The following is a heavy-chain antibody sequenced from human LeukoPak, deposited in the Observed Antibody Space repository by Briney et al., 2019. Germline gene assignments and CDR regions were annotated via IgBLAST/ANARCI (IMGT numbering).Heavy chain of an antibody. D-gene: IGHD3-10*01. CDR3: AREPSTYYYGSGSRPGENWFDP. V-gene: IGHV1-69*06. CDR2: IIPIFGTA. CDR1: GYTFTGYY. J-gene: IGHJ5*02. Sequence: GASVKVSCKASGYTFTGYYMHWVRQAPGQGLEWMGGIIPIFGTANYAQKFQGRVTITADKSTSTAYMELSSLRSEDTAVYYCAREPSTYYYGSGSRPGENWFDPWGQGTLVTVSS.